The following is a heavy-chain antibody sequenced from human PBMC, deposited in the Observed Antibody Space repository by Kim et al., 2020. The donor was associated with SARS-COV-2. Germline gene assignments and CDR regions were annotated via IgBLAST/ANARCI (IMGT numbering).Heavy chain of an antibody. D-gene: IGHD3-10*01. CDR2: ISYDGSNK. Sequence: GGSLRLSCAASGFTFSSYGMHWVRQAPGKGLEWVAVISYDGSNKYYADSVKGRFTISRDNSKNTLYLQMNSLRAEDTAVYYCAKEGATGGYGSGSFFDYWGQGTLVTVSS. CDR3: AKEGATGGYGSGSFFDY. J-gene: IGHJ4*02. V-gene: IGHV3-30*18. CDR1: GFTFSSYG.